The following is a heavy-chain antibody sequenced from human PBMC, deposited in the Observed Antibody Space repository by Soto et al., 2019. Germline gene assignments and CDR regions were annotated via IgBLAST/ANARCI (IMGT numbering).Heavy chain of an antibody. D-gene: IGHD2-15*01. V-gene: IGHV6-1*01. CDR2: TYYRSKWYN. Sequence: TLSLTCAISGDSVSSNSAAWNWIRQSPSRGLEWLGRTYYRSKWYNDYAVSVKSRITINPDTSKNQFSLQLNSVTPEDTAVYYCAGFQYCSGGSCGVWWGQGTLVTVSS. J-gene: IGHJ4*02. CDR3: AGFQYCSGGSCGVW. CDR1: GDSVSSNSAA.